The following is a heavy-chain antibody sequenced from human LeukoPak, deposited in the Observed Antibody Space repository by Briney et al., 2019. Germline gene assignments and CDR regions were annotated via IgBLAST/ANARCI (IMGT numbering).Heavy chain of an antibody. CDR3: AKGSHGYSSSSADY. V-gene: IGHV3-23*01. CDR1: GFTFSTYA. CDR2: ISGSGGTT. Sequence: PGGSLRLSCAASGFTFSTYAMNWVRQAPGKGLEWVSGISGSGGTTYYADSVKGRFTISRDNSKNTLYLQMNSLRVDDTAVYSCAKGSHGYSSSSADYWGQGTLVTVSS. D-gene: IGHD6-6*01. J-gene: IGHJ4*02.